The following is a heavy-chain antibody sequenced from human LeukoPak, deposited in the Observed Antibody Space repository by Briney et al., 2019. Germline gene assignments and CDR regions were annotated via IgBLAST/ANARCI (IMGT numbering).Heavy chain of an antibody. J-gene: IGHJ4*02. CDR1: GFTFTNYS. CDR2: ISRSSSYI. CDR3: ARENTHDYGLLV. Sequence: EGSLRLSCAASGFTFTNYSMNWVRQAPGKGLEWVSSISRSSSYIYYAASVKGRFTISRDNAKNSLYLQMNSLRVEDTAVYYCARENTHDYGLLVWGQGTLVTVSS. D-gene: IGHD4-17*01. V-gene: IGHV3-21*04.